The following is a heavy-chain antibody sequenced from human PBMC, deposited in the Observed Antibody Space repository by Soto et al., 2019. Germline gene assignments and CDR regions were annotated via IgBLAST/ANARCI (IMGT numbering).Heavy chain of an antibody. V-gene: IGHV2-26*01. CDR1: GLSLSNAGLG. CDR3: AATYSTSWYWFDP. Sequence: QVTVKESGPVLVKPTETLTLTSTASGLSLSNAGLGVSWIRQPPGKALAWLAHIFSNDEKSYSTSLKSRLTIPKDTSKSQVVLTMTNMEPVDTATYYCAATYSTSWYWFDPWGQGTLVTVSS. J-gene: IGHJ5*02. CDR2: IFSNDEK. D-gene: IGHD6-13*01.